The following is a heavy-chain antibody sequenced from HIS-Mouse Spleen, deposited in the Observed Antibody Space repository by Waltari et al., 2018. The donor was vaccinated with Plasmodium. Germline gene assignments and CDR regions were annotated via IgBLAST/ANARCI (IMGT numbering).Heavy chain of an antibody. Sequence: QVQLQESAPGLVKPSETLSLPCTVSGGSISSYYWSWNRQPPGKGLEWIGYSYYSVSTSYSPSLKSRVTISVDTSKNQFSLKLSSVTAADTAVYYCARGELGINAFDIWGQGTMVTVSS. D-gene: IGHD7-27*01. V-gene: IGHV4-59*01. CDR1: GGSISSYY. CDR2: SYYSVST. J-gene: IGHJ3*02. CDR3: ARGELGINAFDI.